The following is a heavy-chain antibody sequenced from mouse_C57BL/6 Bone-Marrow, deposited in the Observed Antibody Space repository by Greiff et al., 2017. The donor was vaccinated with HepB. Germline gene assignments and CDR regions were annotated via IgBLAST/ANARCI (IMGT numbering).Heavy chain of an antibody. CDR2: ISSGSSTI. V-gene: IGHV5-17*01. D-gene: IGHD1-1*01. Sequence: DVMLVESGGGLVKPGGSLKLSCAASGFTFSDYGMHWVRQAPEKGLEWVAYISSGSSTIYYADTVKGRFTISRDNAKNTLFLQMTSLRSEDTAMYYCAGDPNYYGSSYSYWGQGTTLTVSS. J-gene: IGHJ2*01. CDR1: GFTFSDYG. CDR3: AGDPNYYGSSYSY.